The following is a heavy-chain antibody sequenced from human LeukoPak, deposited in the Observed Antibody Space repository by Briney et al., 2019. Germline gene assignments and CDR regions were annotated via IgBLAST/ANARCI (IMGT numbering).Heavy chain of an antibody. CDR2: INPNSGGT. CDR3: ARDRWFGEASSDNWFDP. J-gene: IGHJ5*02. D-gene: IGHD3-10*01. CDR1: GYTFTGYY. V-gene: IGHV1-2*02. Sequence: GASVKASCKASGYTFTGYYMHWVRQAPGQGLEWMGWINPNSGGTNYAQKFQGRVTMTRDTSISTTYMELSRLRSDDTAVYYCARDRWFGEASSDNWFDPWGQGTLVTVSS.